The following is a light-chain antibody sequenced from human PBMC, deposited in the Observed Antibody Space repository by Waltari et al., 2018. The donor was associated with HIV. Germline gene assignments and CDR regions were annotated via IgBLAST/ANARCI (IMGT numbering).Light chain of an antibody. J-gene: IGKJ1*01. CDR3: MQDTDLPWT. Sequence: DVVVTQSPLSLPVTLGQPASISCRASQNLVSSDGNTYLNWFQQRPGQSPRRLIYKVSNRDSGFPDRFSGSASGTDFTQKISMEGAVDVGVYYCMQDTDLPWTFGEGTKVEIK. V-gene: IGKV2-30*01. CDR2: KVS. CDR1: QNLVSSDGNTY.